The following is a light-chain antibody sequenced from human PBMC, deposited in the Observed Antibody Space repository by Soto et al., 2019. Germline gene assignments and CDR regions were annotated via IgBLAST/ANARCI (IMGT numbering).Light chain of an antibody. J-gene: IGLJ3*02. CDR1: SSNTGAGYD. CDR3: QSYDSSLSVWV. Sequence: QSVLTQPPSVSGAPGQRVTISCTGSSSNTGAGYDVHWYQQFPGTVPKLLIYANSNRPSGVPDRFSGSKSGTSASLAITGLQAEDEADYYCQSYDSSLSVWVFGGGTKGTVL. CDR2: ANS. V-gene: IGLV1-40*01.